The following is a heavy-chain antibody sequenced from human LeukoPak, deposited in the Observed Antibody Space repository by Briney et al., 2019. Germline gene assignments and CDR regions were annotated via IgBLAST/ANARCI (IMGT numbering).Heavy chain of an antibody. CDR2: IIPILGIA. V-gene: IGHV1-69*04. CDR1: GGTFSSYA. CDR3: ATALSRSETWFDP. Sequence: ASVKVSCKASGGTFSSYAISWVRQAPGQGLEWMGRIIPILGIANYAQKFQGRVTITADKSTSTAYMELSSLRSEDTAVYYCATALSRSETWFDPWGQGTLVTVSS. J-gene: IGHJ5*02. D-gene: IGHD3-3*02.